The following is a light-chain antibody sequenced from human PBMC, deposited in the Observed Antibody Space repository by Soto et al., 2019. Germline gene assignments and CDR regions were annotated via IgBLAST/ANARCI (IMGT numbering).Light chain of an antibody. V-gene: IGKV3-11*01. J-gene: IGKJ1*01. CDR2: DAS. Sequence: IVLTQSPATLSLSPGERAALSCRASQSVSTSLAWYQHKPGQAPRLIIYDASKRAPGIPARFSGSGSGTGLNLPNNRLEPEGFAIYLLQVPQGLPSFGQGTKVEIE. CDR1: QSVSTS. CDR3: QVPQGLPS.